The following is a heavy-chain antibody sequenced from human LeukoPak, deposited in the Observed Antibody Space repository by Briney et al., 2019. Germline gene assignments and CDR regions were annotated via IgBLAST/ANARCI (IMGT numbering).Heavy chain of an antibody. D-gene: IGHD3-10*01. J-gene: IGHJ5*02. CDR3: ARNYYYGSGSYYGDWFDP. Sequence: SETLSLTCTVSGYSTSSGYYWGWIRQPPGKGLEWIGSIYHSGSTYYNPSLKSRVTISVDTSKNQFSLKLSSVTAADTAVYYCARNYYYGSGSYYGDWFDPRGQGTLVTVSS. CDR2: IYHSGST. CDR1: GYSTSSGYY. V-gene: IGHV4-38-2*02.